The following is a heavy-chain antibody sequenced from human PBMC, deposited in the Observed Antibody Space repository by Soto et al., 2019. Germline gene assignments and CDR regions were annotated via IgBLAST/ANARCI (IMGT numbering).Heavy chain of an antibody. Sequence: SETLSLTCAVSGYSISSSNWWRWIRQPPGKGMEWIGYIYYSGSTYYNPSLKSRVTMSVDTSKNQFSLKLSSVTAVDTAVYYCARTLGYSGYVRPLYYYYYMDVWGKGTTVTVSS. J-gene: IGHJ6*03. D-gene: IGHD5-12*01. CDR2: IYYSGST. V-gene: IGHV4-28*01. CDR3: ARTLGYSGYVRPLYYYYYMDV. CDR1: GYSISSSNW.